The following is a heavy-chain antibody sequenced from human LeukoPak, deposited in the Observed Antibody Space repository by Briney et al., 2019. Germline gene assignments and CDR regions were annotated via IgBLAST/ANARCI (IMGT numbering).Heavy chain of an antibody. D-gene: IGHD3-10*01. Sequence: SETLSLTCSVSGGSISSSSYYWGWIRQPPGKGLEWIGSIYYRGNTYYSPSLQSRVTISVDTSKNQFSLKLSSVTAADTAVYYCATSRRDMIWFGELRFWGQGTLVTVSS. J-gene: IGHJ4*02. V-gene: IGHV4-39*01. CDR3: ATSRRDMIWFGELRF. CDR1: GGSISSSSYY. CDR2: IYYRGNT.